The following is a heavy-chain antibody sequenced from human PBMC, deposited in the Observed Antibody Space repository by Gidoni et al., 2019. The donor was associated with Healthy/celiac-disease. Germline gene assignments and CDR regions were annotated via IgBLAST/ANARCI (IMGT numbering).Heavy chain of an antibody. CDR2: ISGSGGST. V-gene: IGHV3-23*01. D-gene: IGHD5-18*01. J-gene: IGHJ4*02. CDR1: GLTFSSYA. Sequence: EVQLLESGGGLVQPGGSLILSFAASGLTFSSYAMSWVRQAPGKGLEWVSAISGSGGSTYYADSVKGRFTISRDKSKNTLYRQMNSLRAEDTAVYYCAKDSWIQLWGSVYWGQGTLVTVSS. CDR3: AKDSWIQLWGSVY.